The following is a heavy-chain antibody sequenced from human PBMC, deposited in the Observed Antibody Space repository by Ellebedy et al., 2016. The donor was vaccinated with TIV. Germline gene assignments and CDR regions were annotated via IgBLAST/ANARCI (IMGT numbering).Heavy chain of an antibody. CDR2: ISGTVGTT. CDR1: GFTFGTYA. Sequence: GGSLRLSXAASGFTFGTYAMTWVRQAPGKGLEWVSSISGTVGTTYYADSVKGRFTISRDNSKNTLYLEMNSLRAEDTAVYYCASPRDGYKFFFDNWGQGTLVTVSS. CDR3: ASPRDGYKFFFDN. D-gene: IGHD5-24*01. J-gene: IGHJ4*02. V-gene: IGHV3-23*01.